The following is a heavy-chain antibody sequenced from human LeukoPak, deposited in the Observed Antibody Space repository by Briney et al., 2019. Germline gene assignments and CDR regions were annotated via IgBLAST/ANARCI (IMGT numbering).Heavy chain of an antibody. J-gene: IGHJ4*02. Sequence: ASVKVSCKASRYTFTSYGISWVRQAPGQGLEWMGWISAYNGNTNYAQKLQGRVTMTTDTSTSTAYMELRSLRSDDTAVYYCASIYCSSTSCYGPVDYWGQGTLVTVSS. CDR2: ISAYNGNT. CDR1: RYTFTSYG. D-gene: IGHD2-2*01. V-gene: IGHV1-18*04. CDR3: ASIYCSSTSCYGPVDY.